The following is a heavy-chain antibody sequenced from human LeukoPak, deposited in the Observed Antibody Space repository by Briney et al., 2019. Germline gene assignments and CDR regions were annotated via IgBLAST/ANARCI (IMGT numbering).Heavy chain of an antibody. J-gene: IGHJ4*02. Sequence: GGSLRLSCAASGFTFDDYAMHWVRQAPGRGLEWVSGVTWNSRSIGYADSVKGRFTISRDNAKNSLYLQMNSLRAEDTAVYYCARDLDIVATFYPSPDYWGQGTLVTVSS. CDR1: GFTFDDYA. D-gene: IGHD5-12*01. V-gene: IGHV3-9*01. CDR2: VTWNSRSI. CDR3: ARDLDIVATFYPSPDY.